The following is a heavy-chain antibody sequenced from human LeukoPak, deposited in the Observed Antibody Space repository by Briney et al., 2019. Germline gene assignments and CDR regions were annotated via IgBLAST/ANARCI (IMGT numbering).Heavy chain of an antibody. J-gene: IGHJ4*02. CDR3: ARALRRWGYYFDY. V-gene: IGHV1-8*01. CDR2: MNPNSGNT. Sequence: ASVKVSCKASGYTFTSYDINWVRQAPGQGLEWMGWMNPNSGNTGYAQKFQGRVTMTRNTSISTAYMELSSLRSEDTAVYYCARALRRWGYYFDYWGQGTLVTVSS. D-gene: IGHD4-23*01. CDR1: GYTFTSYD.